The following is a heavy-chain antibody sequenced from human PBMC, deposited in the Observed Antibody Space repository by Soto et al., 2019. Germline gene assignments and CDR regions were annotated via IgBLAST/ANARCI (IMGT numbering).Heavy chain of an antibody. V-gene: IGHV3-23*01. Sequence: GGSLRLSCAASGFIFGNFGMSWVRQAPGKGLEWISSISGSGFKKYYADSVKGRLTISRDNSKSTVYLELNNLSAEDTAVYHCAKNQGVELVPLATVDWFDPWGQGSVVTVSS. J-gene: IGHJ5*02. CDR2: ISGSGFKK. CDR1: GFIFGNFG. CDR3: AKNQGVELVPLATVDWFDP. D-gene: IGHD1-26*01.